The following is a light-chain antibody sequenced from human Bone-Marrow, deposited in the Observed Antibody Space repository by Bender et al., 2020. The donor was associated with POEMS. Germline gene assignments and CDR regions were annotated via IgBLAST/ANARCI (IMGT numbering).Light chain of an antibody. CDR3: QVWDRSGDQKDV. CDR2: DDS. J-gene: IGLJ2*01. Sequence: SSVLTQPPSVSVAPGQTARITCGRNKIGTKSVHWYQQKAGQAPVMVVYDDSDRPSGIPERFSGSNSGNTATLTITRVEAGDEADYYCQVWDRSGDQKDVFGGGTKLTVL. V-gene: IGLV3-21*02. CDR1: KIGTKS.